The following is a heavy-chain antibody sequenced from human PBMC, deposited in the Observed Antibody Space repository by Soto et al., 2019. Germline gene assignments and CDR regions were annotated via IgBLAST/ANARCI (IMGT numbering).Heavy chain of an antibody. CDR3: VKDSESSGYLTQLDD. Sequence: GGSLRLSCVASGFTFDDYAIHWVRQTPGKGLEWVSGLTWNGEVLGYADSVKGRFTISRDNAKNSLYLEMNSLRPEDTALYYCVKDSESSGYLTQLDDWGQGTLVTGSS. D-gene: IGHD3-22*01. CDR1: GFTFDDYA. J-gene: IGHJ4*02. CDR2: LTWNGEVL. V-gene: IGHV3-9*01.